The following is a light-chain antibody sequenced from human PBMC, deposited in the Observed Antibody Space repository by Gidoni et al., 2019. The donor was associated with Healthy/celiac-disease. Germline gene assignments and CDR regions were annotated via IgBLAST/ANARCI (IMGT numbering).Light chain of an antibody. J-gene: IGLJ1*01. CDR2: DVS. V-gene: IGLV2-14*01. Sequence: QSALPQPASVSGSPGQSITISCTGTSSDVGGYNYVSWYQQHPGKAPKLMIYDVSNRPSGVSNRFSGSKSGNTASLTISGLQAEDEADYYCSSDTSSSSPYVFGTGTKVTVL. CDR1: SSDVGGYNY. CDR3: SSDTSSSSPYV.